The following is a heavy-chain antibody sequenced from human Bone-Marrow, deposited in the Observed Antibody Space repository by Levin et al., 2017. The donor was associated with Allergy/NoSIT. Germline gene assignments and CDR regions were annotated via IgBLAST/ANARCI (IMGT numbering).Heavy chain of an antibody. CDR2: ISGSGGST. CDR3: AKGAGYYDSSGYLSRWGIAEYFQH. CDR1: GFTFSSYA. J-gene: IGHJ1*01. Sequence: GESLKISCAASGFTFSSYAMSWVRQAPGKGLEWVSAISGSGGSTYYADSVKGRFTISRDNSKNTLYLQMNSLRAEDTAVYYCAKGAGYYDSSGYLSRWGIAEYFQHWGQGTLVTVSS. V-gene: IGHV3-23*01. D-gene: IGHD3-22*01.